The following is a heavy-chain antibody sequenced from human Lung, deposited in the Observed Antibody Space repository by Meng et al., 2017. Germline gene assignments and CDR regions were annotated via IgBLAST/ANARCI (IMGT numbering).Heavy chain of an antibody. CDR3: ARDLKPEGIATEYLDY. J-gene: IGHJ4*02. V-gene: IGHV1-18*01. CDR1: GYTFIRHG. CDR2: ISVHNGNT. Sequence: QVQVVQSGAEVRNPGASVKVSCKTSGYTFIRHGITWVRQAPGQGLEWMGWISVHNGNTNYAEKFQGRVTMTTDTSTNIAYMELRSLTSDDTAVYYCARDLKPEGIATEYLDYWGQGTLVTVSS. D-gene: IGHD6-13*01.